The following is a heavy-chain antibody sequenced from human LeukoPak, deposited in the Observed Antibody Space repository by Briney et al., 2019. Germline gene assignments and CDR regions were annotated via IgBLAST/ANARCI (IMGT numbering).Heavy chain of an antibody. CDR3: ARNAAYSSSWDEKAYYFDY. CDR1: GYTFTSYY. Sequence: ASVKVSCKASGYTFTSYYMHWVRQAPGQGLEWMGIINPSGGSTSYAQKFQGRVTMTRDMSTSTVYMELSSLRSEDTAVYYCARNAAYSSSWDEKAYYFDYWGQGTLVTVSS. V-gene: IGHV1-46*01. CDR2: INPSGGST. D-gene: IGHD6-13*01. J-gene: IGHJ4*02.